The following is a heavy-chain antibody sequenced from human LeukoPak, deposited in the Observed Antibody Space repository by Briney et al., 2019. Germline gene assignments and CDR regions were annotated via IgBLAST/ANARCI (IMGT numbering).Heavy chain of an antibody. V-gene: IGHV3-23*01. CDR1: GFTFSSYA. D-gene: IGHD2-2*01. CDR2: ISGSGGST. J-gene: IGHJ6*03. Sequence: PGGSLRLSCAASGFTFSSYAMSWVRQAPGKGLEWVSAISGSGGSTYYADSVKGRFTISRDNSKNTLYLQMNSLRAEDTAVCYCAKAEVVAHYYYHYMDVWGKGTTVTVSS. CDR3: AKAEVVAHYYYHYMDV.